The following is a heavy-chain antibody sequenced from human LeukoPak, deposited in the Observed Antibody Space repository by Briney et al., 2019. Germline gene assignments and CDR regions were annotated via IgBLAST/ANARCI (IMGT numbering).Heavy chain of an antibody. D-gene: IGHD3-9*01. Sequence: SETLSLTCTVSGGSISSSTYYWGWLRQPPGTGLEWIGSIYYSGSTYYNPSLKSRVTISVDTSKNQFSLKLTSVTDADTAVYYCARHKFDSPPYYFDYWGQGTLVTVSS. CDR3: ARHKFDSPPYYFDY. CDR1: GGSISSSTYY. V-gene: IGHV4-39*01. CDR2: IYYSGST. J-gene: IGHJ4*02.